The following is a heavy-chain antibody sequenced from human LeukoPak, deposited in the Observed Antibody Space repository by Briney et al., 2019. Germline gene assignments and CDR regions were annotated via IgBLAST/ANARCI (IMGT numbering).Heavy chain of an antibody. Sequence: GGSLRLSCAASGFTFSGSALHWVRQASGKGLEWVGRIRSTANGYATAYAASVKGRFTISRDDSKNTAYLQMNSLRVEDTAVYYCAKDMDVGGYGSGSYFDYWGQGTLVTVSS. J-gene: IGHJ4*02. D-gene: IGHD3-10*01. CDR3: AKDMDVGGYGSGSYFDY. CDR2: IRSTANGYAT. V-gene: IGHV3-73*01. CDR1: GFTFSGSA.